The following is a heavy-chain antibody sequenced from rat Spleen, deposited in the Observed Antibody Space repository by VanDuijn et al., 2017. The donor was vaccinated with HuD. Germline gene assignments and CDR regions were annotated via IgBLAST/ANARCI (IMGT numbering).Heavy chain of an antibody. V-gene: IGHV5-19*01. CDR3: ATAGTRVSRFAY. J-gene: IGHJ3*01. CDR1: GFTFSNYG. Sequence: EVQLVESGGGLVQPGRSLKLSCAVSGFTFSNYGLHWIRQAPTKGLEWVASISPSGSISNYRNSLKGRFTISRDKAENILYLQIDSLRSEDTATYYCATAGTRVSRFAYWGQGTLVTVSS. D-gene: IGHD1-4*01. CDR2: ISPSGSIS.